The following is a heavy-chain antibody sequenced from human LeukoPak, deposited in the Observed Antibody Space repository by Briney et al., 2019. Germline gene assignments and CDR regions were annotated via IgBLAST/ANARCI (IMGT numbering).Heavy chain of an antibody. CDR3: AKVRTYLGGPFDY. D-gene: IGHD2-21*01. J-gene: IGHJ4*02. V-gene: IGHV3-23*01. Sequence: PGGSLRLSCAASGFTFSSYAMSWVRQAPGKGLGWVSGLSGGGRGTDYADSVKGRFTISRDNSKNTLYLQVNSLRAEDTAVYFCAKVRTYLGGPFDYWGQGTLVTVSS. CDR2: LSGGGRGT. CDR1: GFTFSSYA.